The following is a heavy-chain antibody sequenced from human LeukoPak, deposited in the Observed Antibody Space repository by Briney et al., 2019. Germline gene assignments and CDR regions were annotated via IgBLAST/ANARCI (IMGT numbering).Heavy chain of an antibody. Sequence: SETLSLTCTVSGASIGSFSWVWIRQPAGKGLEWIGRLYNGGDTNYSPSLRSRVTMPVDTSKNQFSLKLKSVTAADTAVYYCARGVEASGVGFYAFDIWGQGTMVTVSS. J-gene: IGHJ3*02. V-gene: IGHV4-4*07. CDR3: ARGVEASGVGFYAFDI. CDR2: LYNGGDT. CDR1: GASIGSFS. D-gene: IGHD6-13*01.